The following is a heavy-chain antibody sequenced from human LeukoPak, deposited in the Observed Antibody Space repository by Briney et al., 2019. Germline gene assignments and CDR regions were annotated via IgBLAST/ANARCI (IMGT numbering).Heavy chain of an antibody. CDR1: GYSIRSGYY. CDR2: IYHSGST. J-gene: IGHJ6*03. Sequence: SETLSLTCAVSGYSIRSGYYWGWIRQPPGKGLEWIGSIYHSGSTYYNPSLKSRVTISVDTSKNQFSLKLSSVTAADTAVYYCARSSRPTRYYYMDVWGKGTTVTVSS. V-gene: IGHV4-38-2*01. CDR3: ARSSRPTRYYYMDV.